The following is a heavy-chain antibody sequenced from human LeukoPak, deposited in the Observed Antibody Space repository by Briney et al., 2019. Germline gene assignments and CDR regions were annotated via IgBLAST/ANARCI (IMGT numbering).Heavy chain of an antibody. CDR2: ISAYNGNT. Sequence: ASVKVSCKASGYTFTSYGISWVRQAPGQGLEWMGWISAYNGNTNYAQKLQGRVTMTTDTSTSTAYMELRSLRSDDTAVYYCARDPYYYDSGGYHHWGQGTLVTVSS. CDR1: GYTFTSYG. D-gene: IGHD3-22*01. CDR3: ARDPYYYDSGGYHH. J-gene: IGHJ5*02. V-gene: IGHV1-18*01.